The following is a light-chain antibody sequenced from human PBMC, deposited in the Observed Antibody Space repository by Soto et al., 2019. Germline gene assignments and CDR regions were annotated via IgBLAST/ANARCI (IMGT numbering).Light chain of an antibody. CDR2: LEGSGSY. J-gene: IGLJ1*01. CDR3: ETWDSSSYV. V-gene: IGLV4-60*02. CDR1: SGHSSYI. Sequence: QPVLTQSSSASASLGSSVKLTCTLSSGHSSYIIAWHQQQPGKAPRYLMKLEGSGSYNKGSGVPDRFSGSSSGADRYLTISNLQIEDEAHYYCETWDSSSYVFGSGTKLTVL.